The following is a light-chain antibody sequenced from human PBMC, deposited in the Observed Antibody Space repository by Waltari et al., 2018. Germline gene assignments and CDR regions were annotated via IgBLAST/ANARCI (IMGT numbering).Light chain of an antibody. CDR2: GAS. CDR3: QQESNWSLT. Sequence: EIVMTQSPATLSLSPGERATLSCRASQSVSSSLAWYQQKPGQAPRLLIYGASSRATGIPDRFSGSGSGTDFTLTISSLEPEDVAVYFCQQESNWSLTFGGGTKVEIK. CDR1: QSVSSS. J-gene: IGKJ4*01. V-gene: IGKV3D-15*01.